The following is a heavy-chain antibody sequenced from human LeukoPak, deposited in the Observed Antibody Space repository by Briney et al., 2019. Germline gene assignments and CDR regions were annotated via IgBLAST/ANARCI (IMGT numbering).Heavy chain of an antibody. V-gene: IGHV4-34*01. J-gene: IGHJ4*02. CDR1: GGSFSGYY. CDR2: INHSGST. D-gene: IGHD3-10*01. CDR3: ARVYYYGSGSGDFDY. Sequence: SETLSLTCAVYGGSFSGYYWSWIRQPPGKGLEWIGEINHSGSTNYNPSLKCRVTISVDTSKNQFSLKLSSVTAADTAVYYCARVYYYGSGSGDFDYWGQGTLVTVSS.